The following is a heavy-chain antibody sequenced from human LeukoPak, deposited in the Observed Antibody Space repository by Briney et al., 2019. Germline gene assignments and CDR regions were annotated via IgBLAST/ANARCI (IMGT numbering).Heavy chain of an antibody. CDR1: GFTFXSYG. CDR2: IWYDGSNK. D-gene: IGHD2-15*01. V-gene: IGHV3-33*01. Sequence: GXLRLSXXXSGFTFXSYGIHWVRQAPGKGLEWVALIWYDGSNKYYADSVKGRFTISRDNSKNTLYLQMDSLRAEGTAVYYCARVDSYCSGEGCYYYYGMDVWGQGTTVTVSS. J-gene: IGHJ6*02. CDR3: ARVDSYCSGEGCYYYYGMDV.